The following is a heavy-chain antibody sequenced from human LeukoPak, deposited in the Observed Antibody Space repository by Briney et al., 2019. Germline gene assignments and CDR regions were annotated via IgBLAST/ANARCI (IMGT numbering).Heavy chain of an antibody. Sequence: GGSLRLSCAASGFYFANYAMSWVRQAPGKGLEWVSGINWNGGSTGYADSVKGRFTISRDNAKNSLYLQMNSLRAEDTALYYCARLGTRYCTSTSCHSQFDFWGQGTLVTVSS. D-gene: IGHD2-2*01. CDR3: ARLGTRYCTSTSCHSQFDF. J-gene: IGHJ4*02. CDR1: GFYFANYA. CDR2: INWNGGST. V-gene: IGHV3-20*04.